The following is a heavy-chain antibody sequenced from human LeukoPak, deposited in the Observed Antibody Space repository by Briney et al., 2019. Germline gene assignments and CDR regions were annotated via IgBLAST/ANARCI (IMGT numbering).Heavy chain of an antibody. CDR2: ISAYNGNT. CDR1: GYTFTSYG. V-gene: IGHV1-18*01. J-gene: IGHJ5*02. D-gene: IGHD2-21*02. CDR3: ARLRVTANWFDP. Sequence: VASVKVSCKASGYTFTSYGISWVRQAPGQGLEWMGWISAYNGNTNYAQKLQGRVTMTTDTSTSTAYMELMSLSSDDTAVYYCARLRVTANWFDPWGQGTLVTVSA.